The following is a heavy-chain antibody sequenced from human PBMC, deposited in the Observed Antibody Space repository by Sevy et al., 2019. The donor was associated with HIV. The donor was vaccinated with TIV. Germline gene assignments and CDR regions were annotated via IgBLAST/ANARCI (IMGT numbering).Heavy chain of an antibody. CDR2: ISNDGSDK. D-gene: IGHD6-13*01. V-gene: IGHV3-30*18. Sequence: GGSLRLSCAAAGFTFRRHCMHWARQAPGKGLEWVAVISNDGSDKEYADSGKGRFTVSRDNSKDTVYVQMNSLRPEDTAVYYCANSRGRYEGSSWLYYYYPMDVWGQGTTVTVSS. CDR1: GFTFRRHC. CDR3: ANSRGRYEGSSWLYYYYPMDV. J-gene: IGHJ6*02.